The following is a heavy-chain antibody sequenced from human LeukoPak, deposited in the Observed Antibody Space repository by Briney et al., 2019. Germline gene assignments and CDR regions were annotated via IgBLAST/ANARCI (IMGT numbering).Heavy chain of an antibody. CDR2: LSYDGSNE. J-gene: IGHJ4*02. V-gene: IGHV3-30-3*01. CDR3: ARGPTYYDFWSGYSDY. CDR1: RFTFSNYP. D-gene: IGHD3-3*01. Sequence: GGSLRLSCAASRFTFSNYPMHWVRQAPGKGLEWVALLSYDGSNEYYADSVKGRFTISRDNSKNTLYLQMNSLRAEDTAVYYCARGPTYYDFWSGYSDYWGQGTLVTVSS.